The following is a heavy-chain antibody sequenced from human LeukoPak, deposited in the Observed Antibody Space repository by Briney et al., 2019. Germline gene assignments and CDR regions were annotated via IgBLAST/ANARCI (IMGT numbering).Heavy chain of an antibody. J-gene: IGHJ4*02. Sequence: PGGSLRLSGAASGFTLDDLARNGVRQAPGKGRKGVSGISWNSGSIGYADSVKGRFTISRDNAKNSLYLQMNSLRAEDTAVYYCARDPGGYDRGGDYWGQGTLVTVSS. CDR2: ISWNSGSI. CDR1: GFTLDDLA. V-gene: IGHV3-9*01. CDR3: ARDPGGYDRGGDY. D-gene: IGHD5-12*01.